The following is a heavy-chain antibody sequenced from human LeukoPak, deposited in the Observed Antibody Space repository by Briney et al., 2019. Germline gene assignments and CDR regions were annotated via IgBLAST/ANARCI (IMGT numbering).Heavy chain of an antibody. CDR1: GFTFSSYS. D-gene: IGHD3-22*01. CDR2: ISSSSSTI. J-gene: IGHJ4*02. CDR3: AREHSGSADY. Sequence: GGSLRLSCAASGFTFSSYSMNWVRQAPGKGLEWVSYISSSSSTIYYADSVKGRFTISRDNAKNSLYLQMNSLRAEDTAVYYCAREHSGSADYWGQGTLVTVSS. V-gene: IGHV3-48*01.